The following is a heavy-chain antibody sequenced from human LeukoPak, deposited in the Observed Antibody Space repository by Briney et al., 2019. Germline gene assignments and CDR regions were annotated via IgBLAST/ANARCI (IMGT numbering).Heavy chain of an antibody. CDR2: ISSSGGTI. D-gene: IGHD3-10*01. CDR3: ARRRYGSGDIDY. V-gene: IGHV3-48*03. CDR1: GFTFSSYE. J-gene: IGHJ4*02. Sequence: PGGSLRLSCAASGFTFSSYEMNWVRQAPGKGLEWVSYISSSGGTIYYADSVKGRFTISRDNAKNSLYLQMNSLRAEDTAVYYCARRRYGSGDIDYWGQGTLVTVSS.